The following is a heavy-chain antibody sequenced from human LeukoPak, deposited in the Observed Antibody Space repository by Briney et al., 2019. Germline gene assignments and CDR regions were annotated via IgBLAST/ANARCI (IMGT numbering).Heavy chain of an antibody. J-gene: IGHJ6*02. V-gene: IGHV3-30*18. CDR2: ISYDGSNK. CDR1: GFTFSSYW. CDR3: AKDLYLQYCRGSACYLNYYNMDV. Sequence: GGSLRLSCAASGFTFSSYWMSWVRQAPGKGLEWVAVISYDGSNKYYADSVKGRFTISRDNSKNTLYLQMNGLRAEDTAVYYCAKDLYLQYCRGSACYLNYYNMDVWGQGTTVAVSS. D-gene: IGHD2-15*01.